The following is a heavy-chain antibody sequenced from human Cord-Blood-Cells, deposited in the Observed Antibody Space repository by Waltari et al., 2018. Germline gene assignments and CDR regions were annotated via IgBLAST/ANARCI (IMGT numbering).Heavy chain of an antibody. Sequence: QVQLQESGPGLVKPSQTLSLTCTVSGGSISSGSYYWSWIRQPAGKGLEWIGYIYTTGSTTYNPSLKRRVTIAVDTSKNQFSLKLSSVTAADTAVYYCARDGGPDCSSTSCYPNWFDPWGQGTLVTVSS. CDR3: ARDGGPDCSSTSCYPNWFDP. CDR2: IYTTGST. J-gene: IGHJ5*02. CDR1: GGSISSGSYY. D-gene: IGHD2-2*01. V-gene: IGHV4-61*09.